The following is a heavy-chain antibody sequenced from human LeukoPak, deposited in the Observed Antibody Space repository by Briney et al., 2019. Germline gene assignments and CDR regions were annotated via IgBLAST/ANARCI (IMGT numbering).Heavy chain of an antibody. D-gene: IGHD3-9*01. CDR2: ISSSSSYI. CDR1: GFTFSDHY. J-gene: IGHJ3*02. V-gene: IGHV3-21*01. Sequence: TGGSLRLSCAASGFTFSDHYMNWVRQAPGKGLEWVSSISSSSSYIYYADSVKGRFTISRDNAKNSLYLQMNSLRAEDTAVYYCARDRTYYDILTGYYNPGAFDIWGQGTMVTVSS. CDR3: ARDRTYYDILTGYYNPGAFDI.